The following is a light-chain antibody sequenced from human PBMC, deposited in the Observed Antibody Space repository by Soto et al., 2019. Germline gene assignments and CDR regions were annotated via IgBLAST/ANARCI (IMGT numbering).Light chain of an antibody. CDR2: DVI. J-gene: IGLJ3*02. Sequence: QSALTQPRSVSGSPGQSITLSCDGSTSDVGAYNLVSWYQQHPGEAPKLMIYDVIKRPSGVPYRFSGSTSGNTASLTISGLQADDEADYYCCSYAGNFIWVFGGGTKVTVL. CDR1: TSDVGAYNL. CDR3: CSYAGNFIWV. V-gene: IGLV2-11*01.